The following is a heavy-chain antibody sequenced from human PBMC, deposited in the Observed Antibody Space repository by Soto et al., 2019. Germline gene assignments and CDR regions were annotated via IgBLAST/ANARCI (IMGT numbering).Heavy chain of an antibody. D-gene: IGHD3-22*01. Sequence: GESLKISCKGSGYSFTSYWISWVRQMPGKGLEWMGRIDPSDSYTNYSPYFQGHVTISADKSISTAYLQWSSLKASDTAMYYCARHNRPYYYDSSGYEYYYFDYWGHGTLVTVSS. V-gene: IGHV5-10-1*01. CDR1: GYSFTSYW. CDR3: ARHNRPYYYDSSGYEYYYFDY. CDR2: IDPSDSYT. J-gene: IGHJ4*01.